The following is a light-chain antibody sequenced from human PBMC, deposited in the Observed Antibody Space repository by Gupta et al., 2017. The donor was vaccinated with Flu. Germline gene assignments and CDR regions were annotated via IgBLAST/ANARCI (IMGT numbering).Light chain of an antibody. CDR1: QAIRKC. V-gene: IGKV1-33*01. J-gene: IGKJ4*01. Sequence: DIQMNKSPSSLSASIGDRVTITCQASQAIRKCLNWLQQKPGKAPKLLIQDASDLRPGVPRRFSGSGSGTDFSLTIENMQPDDFATYFCQQYEDMPRTFGRGTKVEIK. CDR2: DAS. CDR3: QQYEDMPRT.